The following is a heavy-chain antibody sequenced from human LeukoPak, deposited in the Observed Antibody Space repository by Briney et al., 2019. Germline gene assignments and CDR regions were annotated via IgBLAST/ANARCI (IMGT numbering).Heavy chain of an antibody. CDR1: GGSFSGYY. CDR3: ARHAPVEPPARAFDF. CDR2: INHSGST. D-gene: IGHD2-2*01. Sequence: SETLSLTCAVYGGSFSGYYWGWIRQPPGKGLEWIGEINHSGSTNYNPSLKSRVTISVDTSKNQFSLRLSSVTAADTAIYYCARHAPVEPPARAFDFWGHGNLVVV. V-gene: IGHV4-34*01. J-gene: IGHJ4*01.